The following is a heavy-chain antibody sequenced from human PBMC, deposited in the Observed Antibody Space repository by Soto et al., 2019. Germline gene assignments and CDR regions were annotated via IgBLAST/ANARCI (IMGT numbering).Heavy chain of an antibody. CDR2: TKQDGSEI. CDR1: GFTFSSYW. J-gene: IGHJ4*02. D-gene: IGHD2-2*01. Sequence: GGSLRLSCAASGFTFSSYWMSWVRQGPGKGPEWVANTKQDGSEIYYVDSVKGRFTISRDNAKSSLYLQMTSLRAEDTAVYHCAKSLSAIPGDSWGQGTLVTVSS. V-gene: IGHV3-7*05. CDR3: AKSLSAIPGDS.